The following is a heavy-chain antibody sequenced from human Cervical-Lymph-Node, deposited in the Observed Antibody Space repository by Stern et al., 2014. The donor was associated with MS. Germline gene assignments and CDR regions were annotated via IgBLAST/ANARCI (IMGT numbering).Heavy chain of an antibody. CDR1: GYTFTAYY. J-gene: IGHJ6*02. V-gene: IGHV1-2*04. Sequence: QVQLVQSGAEVTKPGASVKVSCKASGYTFTAYYMHWVRQAPGQGLEWMGWINPNSGGTNYAQKFQGWVSMTRDTSITTGYMELSRLRSDDTAVYYCARAGSSDSYGLDVWGQGTTVTVSS. CDR3: ARAGSSDSYGLDV. D-gene: IGHD6-6*01. CDR2: INPNSGGT.